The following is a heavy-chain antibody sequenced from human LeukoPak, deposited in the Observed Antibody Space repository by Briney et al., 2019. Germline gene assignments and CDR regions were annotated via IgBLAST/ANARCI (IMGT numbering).Heavy chain of an antibody. J-gene: IGHJ4*02. CDR2: ISAYNGNT. D-gene: IGHD3-10*01. CDR3: ARDVAQRITMVGGVSEPFDY. CDR1: GYTFTSYG. Sequence: ASVKVSCKASGYTFTSYGISWVRQAPGQGLEWMGWISAYNGNTNYAQKLQGRVTMTTDTSTSTAYMELTSLSSDDTAVYYCARDVAQRITMVGGVSEPFDYWGQGALVTVSS. V-gene: IGHV1-18*01.